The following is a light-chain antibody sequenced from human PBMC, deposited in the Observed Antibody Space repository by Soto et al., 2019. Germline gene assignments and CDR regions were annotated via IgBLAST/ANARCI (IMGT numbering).Light chain of an antibody. V-gene: IGLV2-14*01. CDR1: SSDIGGYNY. CDR3: SSYTSSSTLEVV. Sequence: QSALTQPASVSGSPGQSITISCTGTSSDIGGYNYVSWYQQHPGKAPKLMIYEVNKRPSGVSNRFSGSKSANTASLTISGLQAEDEAHYYCSSYTSSSTLEVVFGGGTQLTVL. CDR2: EVN. J-gene: IGLJ2*01.